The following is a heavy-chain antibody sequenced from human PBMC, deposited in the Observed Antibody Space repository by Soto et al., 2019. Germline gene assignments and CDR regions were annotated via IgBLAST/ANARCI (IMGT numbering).Heavy chain of an antibody. CDR3: ARVRRRNIAAACVDY. J-gene: IGHJ4*02. Sequence: EVQLVASGGGLVKPGGSLRLSCAASGFTFSSYSMNWVRQAPGKGLEWVSSISSSSSYIYYADSVKGRFTISRDNAKKSVYLQMNSLRAEDTAVYYCARVRRRNIAAACVDYWGQGTLVTVSS. CDR1: GFTFSSYS. D-gene: IGHD6-13*01. CDR2: ISSSSSYI. V-gene: IGHV3-21*01.